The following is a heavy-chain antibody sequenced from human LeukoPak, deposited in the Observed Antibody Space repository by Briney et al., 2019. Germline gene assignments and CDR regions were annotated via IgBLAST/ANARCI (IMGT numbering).Heavy chain of an antibody. V-gene: IGHV5-51*01. J-gene: IGHJ1*01. CDR2: IYPGDSDT. Sequence: GGPRQISGQCSGYPFTSYGMGGARPLPGKGLEGMGIIYPGDSDTRYSRSFQGQVTISADQSIRTAYLQWSSLKASDTAMYYCAGHRDEEYFQHWGQGTLVTVSS. CDR1: GYPFTSYG. CDR3: AGHRDEEYFQH.